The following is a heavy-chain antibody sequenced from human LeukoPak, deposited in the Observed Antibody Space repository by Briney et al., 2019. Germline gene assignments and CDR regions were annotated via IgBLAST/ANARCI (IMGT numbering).Heavy chain of an antibody. CDR1: GFTFSSYA. CDR2: IWYDGSNK. V-gene: IGHV3-33*08. J-gene: IGHJ4*02. CDR3: ARGVRYFDY. Sequence: GGSLRLSCAASGFTFSSYAMSWVRQAPGKGLEWVAVIWYDGSNKYYADSVKGRFTISRDNSKNTLYLQMNSLRAEDTAVYYCARGVRYFDYWGQGTLVTVSS. D-gene: IGHD1-1*01.